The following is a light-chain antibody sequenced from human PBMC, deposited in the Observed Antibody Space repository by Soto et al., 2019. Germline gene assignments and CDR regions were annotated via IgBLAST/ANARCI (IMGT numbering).Light chain of an antibody. CDR2: DVT. V-gene: IGLV2-14*03. J-gene: IGLJ2*01. CDR1: SGDVGGYNY. Sequence: QSALTQPASVSGSPGQSITISCTGTSGDVGGYNYVSWYQQHPGRAPKVMIYDVTKRPSGISNRFSGSKSGNTAALTISGLQVEDEADYYCSSYTSGSTRVVFGGGTKVTVL. CDR3: SSYTSGSTRVV.